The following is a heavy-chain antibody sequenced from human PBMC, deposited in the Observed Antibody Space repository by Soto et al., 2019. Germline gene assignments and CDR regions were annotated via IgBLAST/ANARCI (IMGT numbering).Heavy chain of an antibody. D-gene: IGHD6-19*01. V-gene: IGHV4-39*01. CDR3: APWAVTPEELWFDP. Sequence: PSETLSLTCTVSGGSIRSTSYYWGWILEPPGKGLEWIGSIYYSGSTYYNPSLKSRVTISVDTSKNQFSLKLSSVTAADTAVYYCAPWAVTPEELWFDPCGQGTLVTVSS. CDR1: GGSIRSTSYY. CDR2: IYYSGST. J-gene: IGHJ5*02.